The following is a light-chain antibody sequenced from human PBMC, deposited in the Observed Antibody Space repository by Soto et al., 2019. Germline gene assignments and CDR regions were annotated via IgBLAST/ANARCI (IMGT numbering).Light chain of an antibody. CDR3: QQYYSTPLT. CDR1: QSILYSSNNKNY. Sequence: DIVMTQSPDSLAVSLGERATINCESSQSILYSSNNKNYLAWYQQKPGQPPKLLIYWASTRESGVPDRFSGSGSGTDFTLTISSLQAEDVALYYCQQYYSTPLTFGGGTEVEIK. V-gene: IGKV4-1*01. CDR2: WAS. J-gene: IGKJ4*01.